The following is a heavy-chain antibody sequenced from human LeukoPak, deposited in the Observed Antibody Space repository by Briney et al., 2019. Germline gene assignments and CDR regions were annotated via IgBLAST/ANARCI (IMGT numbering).Heavy chain of an antibody. Sequence: QSGGSLRLSCAASGFTFSSYAMSWVRQAPGKGLGWVSAISGSGGSTYYADSVKGRFTISRDNSKNTLYLQMNSLRAEDTALYYCAKGHITIVRGVIPTLFDYWGQGTLVTVSS. J-gene: IGHJ4*02. V-gene: IGHV3-23*01. CDR3: AKGHITIVRGVIPTLFDY. CDR2: ISGSGGST. D-gene: IGHD3-10*01. CDR1: GFTFSSYA.